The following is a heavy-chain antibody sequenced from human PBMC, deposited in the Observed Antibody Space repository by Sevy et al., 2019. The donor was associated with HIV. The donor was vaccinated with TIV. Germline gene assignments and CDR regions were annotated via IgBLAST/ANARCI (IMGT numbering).Heavy chain of an antibody. Sequence: GGSLRLSCVASGFTFSDHYMEWVRQAPGKGLECVGRTRNKADGYTTEYAASVKGRFTISRDDSKNSLYVQMNSLKTEDTAVYYCATHAGIAAAGRVFDYWGQGTLVTVSS. V-gene: IGHV3-72*01. J-gene: IGHJ4*02. CDR2: TRNKADGYTT. CDR3: ATHAGIAAAGRVFDY. D-gene: IGHD6-13*01. CDR1: GFTFSDHY.